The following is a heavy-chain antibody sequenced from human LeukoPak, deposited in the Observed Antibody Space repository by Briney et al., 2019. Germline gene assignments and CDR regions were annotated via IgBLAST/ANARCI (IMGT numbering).Heavy chain of an antibody. CDR3: AIGQGVITWGGADVYDV. Sequence: ASVNVSCKASGYTFTKFGISWVRQAPGQRPEWMGWFSTYNGDTKYAQKLKGRVTLTADTLTSTAYMELRTLISDDTATYYCAIGQGVITWGGADVYDVWGQGTTVIVSS. CDR2: FSTYNGDT. V-gene: IGHV1-18*01. CDR1: GYTFTKFG. J-gene: IGHJ3*01. D-gene: IGHD3-16*01.